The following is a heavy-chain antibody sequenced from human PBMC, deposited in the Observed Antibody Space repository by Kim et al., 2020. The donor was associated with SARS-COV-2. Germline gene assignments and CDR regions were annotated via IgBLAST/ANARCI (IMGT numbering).Heavy chain of an antibody. V-gene: IGHV4-39*01. J-gene: IGHJ6*02. Sequence: SETLSLTCTVSGGSISSSSYYWGWIRQPPGKGLEWIGSIYYSGSTYYNPSLKSRVTISVDTSKNQFSLKLSSVTAADTAVYYCASFHLFCSSTSCYSLSDEYYYYGMEVWGQGTTVTVSS. CDR2: IYYSGST. CDR1: GGSISSSSYY. D-gene: IGHD2-2*01. CDR3: ASFHLFCSSTSCYSLSDEYYYYGMEV.